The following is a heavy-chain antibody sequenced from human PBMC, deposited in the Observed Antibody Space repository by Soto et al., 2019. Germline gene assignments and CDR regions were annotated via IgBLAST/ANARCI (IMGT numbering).Heavy chain of an antibody. Sequence: EVQLWESGGGSAQPGGSLRLSCAASTFTFSTYAMTWVRQAPGKVLEWVASISASGGATSHADSLRGRFTISRDNSKNTLYLQMNSLRAEDTDVYYCTRDPNGDHVGAFEFWGQGTMVPVSS. J-gene: IGHJ3*01. D-gene: IGHD4-17*01. CDR2: ISASGGAT. V-gene: IGHV3-23*01. CDR1: TFTFSTYA. CDR3: TRDPNGDHVGAFEF.